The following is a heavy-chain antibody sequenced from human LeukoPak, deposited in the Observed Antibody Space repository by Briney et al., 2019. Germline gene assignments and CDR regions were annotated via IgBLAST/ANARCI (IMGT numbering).Heavy chain of an antibody. D-gene: IGHD5-12*01. CDR1: GFTFSSYA. CDR2: ISGSGRGGSTI. Sequence: GGSLRLSCAASGFTFSSYAMSWVRQAPGKGLEWVSNISGSGRGGSTIYYADSVKGRFTISRDNAKNSLYLQMNSLRAEDTAVYYCARDRSGYSGYDFFDYWGQGALVTVSS. J-gene: IGHJ4*02. V-gene: IGHV3-48*03. CDR3: ARDRSGYSGYDFFDY.